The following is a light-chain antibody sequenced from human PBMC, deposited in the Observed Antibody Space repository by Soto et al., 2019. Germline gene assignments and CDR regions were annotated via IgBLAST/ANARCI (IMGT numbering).Light chain of an antibody. V-gene: IGLV1-44*01. CDR1: SSNIGSNT. Sequence: QSVLTQPPSASGTPGQRVTISCSGSSSNIGSNTVNWYQQLPGTAPKLLIYSNNQRPSGVPDRFSGSKSGTSASLAISVLQSEDEAEYYCAAWDDSLNGHYVFGTGTKVTVL. J-gene: IGLJ1*01. CDR3: AAWDDSLNGHYV. CDR2: SNN.